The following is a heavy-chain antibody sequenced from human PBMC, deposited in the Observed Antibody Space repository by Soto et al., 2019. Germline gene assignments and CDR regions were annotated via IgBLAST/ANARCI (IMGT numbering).Heavy chain of an antibody. D-gene: IGHD6-25*01. CDR2: TSRDGGLQ. V-gene: IGHV3-30*18. CDR3: AKELHSSGYGACFDF. Sequence: QVQLVESGGGVVQPGRSLRLSCAASGFTFSTYGMQWVRQAPGKGLEWVAVTSRDGGLQYYADSVKGRFNISRDNSKNSLYLQMNGQKAEDTAVYYSAKELHSSGYGACFDFWGQGSLVTVSS. CDR1: GFTFSTYG. J-gene: IGHJ5*01.